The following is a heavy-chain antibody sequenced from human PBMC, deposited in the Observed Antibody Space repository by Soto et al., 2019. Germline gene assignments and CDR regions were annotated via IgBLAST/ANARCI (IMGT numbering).Heavy chain of an antibody. CDR3: ARERELRKSWFDP. CDR1: GGTFSSYA. D-gene: IGHD1-7*01. J-gene: IGHJ5*02. CDR2: IIPIFGTA. V-gene: IGHV1-69*13. Sequence: SVKVSCKASGGTFSSYAISWVRQAPGQGLEWMGGIIPIFGTANYAQKFQGRVTITADESTSTAYKELSSTRYEEPAVYYCARERELRKSWFDPWGQGTLVTVSS.